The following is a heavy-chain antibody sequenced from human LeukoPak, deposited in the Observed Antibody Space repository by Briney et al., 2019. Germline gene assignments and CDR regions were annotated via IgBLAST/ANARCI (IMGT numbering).Heavy chain of an antibody. J-gene: IGHJ6*03. CDR3: ARARRFGSTTPWYMDV. CDR1: GGSISSSGYY. CDR2: IYYSGST. V-gene: IGHV4-39*07. D-gene: IGHD2-2*01. Sequence: PSETLSLTCTVSGGSISSSGYYWGWIRQPPGKGLEWIASIYYSGSTNYNPSLKSRVTISVDTSKNQFSLKLSSVTAADTAVYYCARARRFGSTTPWYMDVWGKGTTVTVSS.